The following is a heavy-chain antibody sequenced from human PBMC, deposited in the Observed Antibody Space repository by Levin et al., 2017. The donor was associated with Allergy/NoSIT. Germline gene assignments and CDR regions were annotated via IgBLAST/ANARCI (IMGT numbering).Heavy chain of an antibody. CDR1: GFIFSDYY. CDR3: ARDPAHSSGWYGEPPYSFDY. D-gene: IGHD6-19*01. V-gene: IGHV3-11*05. Sequence: PGGSLRLSCAASGFIFSDYYMSWIRQAPGKGLEWVSYISSSSSYTNYADSVKGRFTISRDNAKNSLYLQMNSLRAEDTAVYYCARDPAHSSGWYGEPPYSFDYWGQGTLVTVSS. J-gene: IGHJ4*02. CDR2: ISSSSSYT.